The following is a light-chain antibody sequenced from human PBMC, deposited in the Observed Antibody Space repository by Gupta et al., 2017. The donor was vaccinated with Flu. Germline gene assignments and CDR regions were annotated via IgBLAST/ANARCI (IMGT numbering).Light chain of an antibody. CDR2: EGN. J-gene: IGLJ1*01. V-gene: IGLV2-23*01. CDR3: SSYAGSSCV. CDR1: SSDVGNYNL. Sequence: SALTPLAPVAGPPGQSITISCTGTSSDVGNYNLVSWYQQHPGKAPKLMIYEGNKRPSGVSDRFSGSKSGNTASLTISGLQAEDEADYYCSSYAGSSCVFGTGTKVNVL.